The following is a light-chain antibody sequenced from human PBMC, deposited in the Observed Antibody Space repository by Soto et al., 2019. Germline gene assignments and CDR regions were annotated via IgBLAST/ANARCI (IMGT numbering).Light chain of an antibody. V-gene: IGLV2-11*01. CDR3: CSYAGTYTYV. CDR1: SSDVGDYNY. CDR2: DVS. J-gene: IGLJ1*01. Sequence: QSALTQPRSVSGSPGQSVTISCTGTSSDVGDYNYVSWYQQHPGKVTKLMIYDVSKRPSGVPDRFSGSKSGNTASLTISGLQAEDEADYYCCSYAGTYTYVFGTGTKLTVL.